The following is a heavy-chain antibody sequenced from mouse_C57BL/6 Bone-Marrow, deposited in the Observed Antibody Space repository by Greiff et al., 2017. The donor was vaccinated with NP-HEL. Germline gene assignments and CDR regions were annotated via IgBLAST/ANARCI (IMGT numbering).Heavy chain of an antibody. J-gene: IGHJ4*01. CDR1: GYSITSGYS. CDR2: ISYDGSN. CDR3: ARGGGYDPYYAMDY. D-gene: IGHD2-2*01. Sequence: EVKLVESGPGLVKPSQSLSLTCSVTGYSITSGYSWNWIRQFPGNKLEWMGYISYDGSNNYNPSLKNRISITRDPSKNQFFLKLNSVTTEDTATYYCARGGGYDPYYAMDYWGQGTSVTVSS. V-gene: IGHV3-6*01.